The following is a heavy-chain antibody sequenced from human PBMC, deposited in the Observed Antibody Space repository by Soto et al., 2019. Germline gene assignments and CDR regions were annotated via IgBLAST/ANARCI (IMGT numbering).Heavy chain of an antibody. CDR1: GGSISSGDYY. CDR2: IYYSGST. V-gene: IGHV4-31*03. CDR3: ARWWSGSRQGFDP. Sequence: QVQLQESGPGLVKPSQTLSLTCTVSGGSISSGDYYWSWIRQHPGKGLEWIGYIYYSGSTYYNPSLKSRVTLSVDTSKNPFSLKPSSVTAADTAVYYCARWWSGSRQGFDPWGQGTLVTVSS. J-gene: IGHJ5*02. D-gene: IGHD3-3*01.